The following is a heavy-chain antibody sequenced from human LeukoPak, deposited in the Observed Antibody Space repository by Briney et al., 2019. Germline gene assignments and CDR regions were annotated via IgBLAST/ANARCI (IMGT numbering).Heavy chain of an antibody. CDR1: GESFSGYY. CDR2: INQSGDT. Sequence: SETLSLTCGVSGESFSGYYWSWLRQPPGKGLEWIGEINQSGDTNYNPSFETRVTMSVDASKKQFSLKVKSVTAADGAVYYCARSLSPYYDVTNAYWVWGYWGQGTLVIISS. D-gene: IGHD3-3*01. V-gene: IGHV4-34*01. CDR3: ARSLSPYYDVTNAYWVWGY. J-gene: IGHJ4*02.